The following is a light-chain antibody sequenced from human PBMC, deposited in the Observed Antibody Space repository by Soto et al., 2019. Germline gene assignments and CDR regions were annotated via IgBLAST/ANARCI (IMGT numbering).Light chain of an antibody. J-gene: IGLJ1*01. CDR1: SSDVGGYNY. Sequence: QSALTQPRSVSGSPGQSVTISCTGTSSDVGGYNYVSWYQQHPGKAPKLMIYDVSKRPSGVPDRFSGSTSGNTASLTISGLEDDDEAYYYCCSYAGSYTFVFGTGTKLTVL. CDR3: CSYAGSYTFV. V-gene: IGLV2-11*01. CDR2: DVS.